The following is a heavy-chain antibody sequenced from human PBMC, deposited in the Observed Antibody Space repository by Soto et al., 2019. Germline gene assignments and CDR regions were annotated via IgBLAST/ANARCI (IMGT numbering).Heavy chain of an antibody. D-gene: IGHD6-19*01. CDR3: ARDRSPLAVADAFDI. Sequence: GGSLRLSCAASGFTFSSYSMNWVRQAPGKGLEWVSSISSSSSYIYYADSVKGRFTISRDNAKNSLYLQMNSLRAEDTAVYYCARDRSPLAVADAFDIWGQGTMVTVSS. CDR1: GFTFSSYS. CDR2: ISSSSSYI. V-gene: IGHV3-21*01. J-gene: IGHJ3*02.